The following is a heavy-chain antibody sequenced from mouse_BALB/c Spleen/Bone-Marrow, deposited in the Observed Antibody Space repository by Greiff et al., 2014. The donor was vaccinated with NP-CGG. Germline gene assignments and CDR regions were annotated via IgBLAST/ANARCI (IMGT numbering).Heavy chain of an antibody. CDR3: ARKYRYARFAY. Sequence: VKLVESGAELVKPGASVKLSCKASGYTFTSYDIHWVRQRHEQGLEWIGWIFPGDGGTKCNEKFKGKATLTTDKSSSTAYMQLNRLTFEDSAVYFCARKYRYARFAYWGQGTLVTVSA. CDR1: GYTFTSYD. D-gene: IGHD2-14*01. J-gene: IGHJ3*01. V-gene: IGHV1-85*01. CDR2: IFPGDGGT.